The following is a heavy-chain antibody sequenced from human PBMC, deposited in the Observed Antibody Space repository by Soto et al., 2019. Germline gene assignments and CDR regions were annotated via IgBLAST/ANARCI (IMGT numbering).Heavy chain of an antibody. Sequence: ELQLVESGGGLVEPGESLRLSCAASGFTFSRYYMNWVRQAPRKGLEWVSSISTTSTYTHYADSLKGRFTISRDNAKKLLYLQMDSLRAEDTAVYYCARDDGLSSTNVKAFDIWGQGTKVTVSS. D-gene: IGHD2-2*01. J-gene: IGHJ3*02. V-gene: IGHV3-21*01. CDR3: ARDDGLSSTNVKAFDI. CDR2: ISTTSTYT. CDR1: GFTFSRYY.